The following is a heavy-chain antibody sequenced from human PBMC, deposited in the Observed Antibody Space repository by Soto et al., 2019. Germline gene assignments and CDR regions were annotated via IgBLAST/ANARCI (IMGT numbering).Heavy chain of an antibody. J-gene: IGHJ4*02. CDR1: GFSLSTSGVG. V-gene: IGHV2-5*01. Sequence: QITWKESGPTLVKPTQTLTLTCSFSGFSLSTSGVGVGWIRQPPGKALEWLVLLYWNEDKRYSPSLGSRLTVTKDTSKNQVVLTMTNVDPVDTATYYCAHRDYYNSSGYAPFDSWGQGTLVTVSP. D-gene: IGHD3-22*01. CDR2: LYWNEDK. CDR3: AHRDYYNSSGYAPFDS.